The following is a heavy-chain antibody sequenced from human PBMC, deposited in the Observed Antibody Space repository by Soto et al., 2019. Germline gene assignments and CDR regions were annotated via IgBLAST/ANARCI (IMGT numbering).Heavy chain of an antibody. CDR1: GFTFSSYG. D-gene: IGHD3-22*01. J-gene: IGHJ6*03. V-gene: IGHV3-33*01. CDR3: ARDPDILSGYSLYMVV. CDR2: IWYDGSNK. Sequence: QVQLVESGGGVVQPGRSLRLSCAASGFTFSSYGMHWVRQAPGKGLEWEAVIWYDGSNKYYADSVKGRFTISRDNSKNTLYLQMNSLGAEDTAVYYCARDPDILSGYSLYMVVWGKGTTVTVSS.